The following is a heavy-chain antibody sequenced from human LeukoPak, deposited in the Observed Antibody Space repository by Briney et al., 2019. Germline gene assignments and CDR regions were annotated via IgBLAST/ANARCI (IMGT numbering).Heavy chain of an antibody. D-gene: IGHD3-16*01. CDR3: ATGVSGDH. V-gene: IGHV3-23*01. Sequence: GGSLRLSCAASGFTFSNYAMTWVRQAPGKGLEWVSSISAIVGATNYADSVKGRFTISRDNSKNTLYLQMNSLRVEDTAVYYCATGVSGDHWRQGTLVTVST. J-gene: IGHJ4*02. CDR1: GFTFSNYA. CDR2: ISAIVGAT.